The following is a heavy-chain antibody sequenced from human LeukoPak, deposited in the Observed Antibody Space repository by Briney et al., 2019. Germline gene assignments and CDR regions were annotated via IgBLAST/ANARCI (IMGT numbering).Heavy chain of an antibody. CDR2: IRYDGSNK. D-gene: IGHD6-13*01. J-gene: IGHJ2*01. V-gene: IGHV3-30*02. Sequence: QPGGSLRLSCAASGFTFSSYGMHWVRQAPGKGLEWVAFIRYDGSNKYYADSVKGRFTISRDNSKNTLYLQMNSLRAEDTAVYYCVSHTAAGRPYWYFDLWGRGTLVTVSS. CDR1: GFTFSSYG. CDR3: VSHTAAGRPYWYFDL.